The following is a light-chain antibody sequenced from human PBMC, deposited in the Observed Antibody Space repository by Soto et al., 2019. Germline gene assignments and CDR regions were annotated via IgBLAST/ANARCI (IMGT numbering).Light chain of an antibody. CDR3: QQSYSSIFS. J-gene: IGKJ4*01. CDR1: QRISNY. CDR2: AAT. V-gene: IGKV1-39*01. Sequence: DIQMTQSPSSLSASVGDRVTITCRASQRISNYLNWYQQKPGKGPKVLIYAATSLQSGVPLRFSGSGSGTEFTLTISSLQPEDIATYYCQQSYSSIFSFGGGTKVQIK.